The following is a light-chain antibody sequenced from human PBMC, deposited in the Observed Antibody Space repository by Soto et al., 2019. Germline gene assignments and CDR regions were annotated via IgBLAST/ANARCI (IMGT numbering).Light chain of an antibody. J-gene: IGKJ3*01. CDR1: QTISDY. CDR3: QQSYSTLT. Sequence: IQMTQSPSSLSASVGDRVTITCRTSQTISDYLNWYQHKPGKAPKLLISAASSLQSGVPSRFSGSGSGTDFTLTISSLQPEDFATYYCQQSYSTLTFGPGTKVDIK. CDR2: AAS. V-gene: IGKV1-39*01.